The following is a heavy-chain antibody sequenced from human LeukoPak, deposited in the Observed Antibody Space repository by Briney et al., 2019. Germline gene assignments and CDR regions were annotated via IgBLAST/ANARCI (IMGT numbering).Heavy chain of an antibody. V-gene: IGHV3-7*03. J-gene: IGHJ4*02. CDR3: AREDSNYYESSGYYRN. CDR1: GFTFSSYW. CDR2: IKQDGSEK. D-gene: IGHD3-22*01. Sequence: PGGSLRLSCAASGFTFSSYWMSWVRQAPGKGLEWVANIKQDGSEKYYVDSVKGRFTISRDNAKNSLYLQMNSLRAEDTAVYYCAREDSNYYESSGYYRNWGQGTLVTVSS.